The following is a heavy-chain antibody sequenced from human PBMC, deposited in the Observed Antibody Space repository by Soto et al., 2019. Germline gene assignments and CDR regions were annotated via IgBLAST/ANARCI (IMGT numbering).Heavy chain of an antibody. CDR3: AATLTAGMPGFDI. D-gene: IGHD2-2*01. J-gene: IGHJ3*02. Sequence: QMQLVQSGPEVKKPGTSVKVSCKASGFTFTSSARQWVRQARGQRLEWIGWIVVGSGNTNYAQKFQERVTITRDMSTSTAYMELSSLRSEDTAVYYCAATLTAGMPGFDIWGQGTMVTVSS. CDR2: IVVGSGNT. CDR1: GFTFTSSA. V-gene: IGHV1-58*02.